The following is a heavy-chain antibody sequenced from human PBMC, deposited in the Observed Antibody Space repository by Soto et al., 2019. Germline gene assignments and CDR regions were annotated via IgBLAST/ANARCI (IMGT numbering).Heavy chain of an antibody. D-gene: IGHD3-16*01. CDR1: GFTFSTYW. V-gene: IGHV3-7*05. J-gene: IGHJ6*02. Sequence: EVQLVESGGGLVQPGGSLRLSCAASGFTFSTYWMNWVRQAPGKGLQWVANIKEDGSEEYYVDSVKGRFTISRDNAKHSLYLDMNSLRGEDTAVYYCARDWGAPGRGSALGYYYHFGMDVWGQGTTVTVPS. CDR3: ARDWGAPGRGSALGYYYHFGMDV. CDR2: IKEDGSEE.